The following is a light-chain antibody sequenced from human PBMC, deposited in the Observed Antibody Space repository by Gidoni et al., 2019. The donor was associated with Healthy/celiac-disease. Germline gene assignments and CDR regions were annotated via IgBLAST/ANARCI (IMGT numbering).Light chain of an antibody. Sequence: QSALTQPASVSVSPGQSIPISCTGTSSDVGSYNLVSWYQQHPGKAPKLMIYEVSKRPSGVSNRFSGSKSGNTASLTISGLQAEDEADYYCCSYAGSSTGVVFGGGTKLTVL. V-gene: IGLV2-23*02. CDR2: EVS. CDR3: CSYAGSSTGVV. CDR1: SSDVGSYNL. J-gene: IGLJ2*01.